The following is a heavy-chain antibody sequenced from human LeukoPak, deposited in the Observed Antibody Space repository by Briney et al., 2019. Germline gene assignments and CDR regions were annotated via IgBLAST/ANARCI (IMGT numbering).Heavy chain of an antibody. J-gene: IGHJ4*02. V-gene: IGHV7-4-1*02. CDR2: INTNTGNP. CDR1: GYTFTSYA. Sequence: ASVKVSCKASGYTFTSYAMNWVRQAPRQGLEWMGWINTNTGNPTYAQGFTGRFVFSLDTSVSTAYLQISSLKAEDTAVYYCARDPRVGYFDWLLREYYFDYWGQGTLVTVSS. CDR3: ARDPRVGYFDWLLREYYFDY. D-gene: IGHD3-9*01.